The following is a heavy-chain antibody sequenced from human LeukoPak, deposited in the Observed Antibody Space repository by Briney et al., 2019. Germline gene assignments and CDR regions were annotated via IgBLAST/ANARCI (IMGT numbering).Heavy chain of an antibody. CDR2: ISSSGSTI. J-gene: IGHJ3*02. CDR3: AKDMMAIVGGTTSAFDM. Sequence: PGGSLRLSCAASGFTFSSYSVNWVRQAPGKGLEWVSYISSSGSTIYYADSVKGRFTISRDNAKNSLYLQMNSLRAEDTALYYCAKDMMAIVGGTTSAFDMWGQGTMVTVSS. V-gene: IGHV3-48*04. CDR1: GFTFSSYS. D-gene: IGHD1-26*01.